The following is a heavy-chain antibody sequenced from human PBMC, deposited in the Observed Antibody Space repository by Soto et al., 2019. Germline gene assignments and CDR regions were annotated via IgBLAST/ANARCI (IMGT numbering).Heavy chain of an antibody. J-gene: IGHJ3*02. CDR3: ARDQNGSGSYNAFDI. CDR1: GFTFSSYS. CDR2: ISSSSSYI. Sequence: GGSPRLSCAASGFTFSSYSMNWVRQAPGKGLEWVSSISSSSSYIYYADSVKGRFCISRDNAKNSLYVQMNSLRAEDTAVDDCARDQNGSGSYNAFDIWGQGTMVTVSS. V-gene: IGHV3-21*01. D-gene: IGHD3-10*01.